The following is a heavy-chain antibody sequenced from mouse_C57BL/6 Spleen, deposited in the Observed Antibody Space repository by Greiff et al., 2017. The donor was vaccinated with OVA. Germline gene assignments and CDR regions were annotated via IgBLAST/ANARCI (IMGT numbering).Heavy chain of an antibody. V-gene: IGHV1-4*01. CDR1: GYTFTSYT. CDR3: ARYVGLHWYFDV. CDR2: INPRSGDT. Sequence: VHLVESGAELARPGASVKMSCKASGYTFTSYTMHWVKQRPGQGLEWIGYINPRSGDTKYNQKFKDKATLTADKSSSTAYMQLSSLTSEDSAVYYCARYVGLHWYFDVWGTGTTVTVSS. D-gene: IGHD6-2*01. J-gene: IGHJ1*03.